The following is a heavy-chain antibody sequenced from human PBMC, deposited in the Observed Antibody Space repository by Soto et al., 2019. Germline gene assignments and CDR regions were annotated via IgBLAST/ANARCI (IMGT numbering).Heavy chain of an antibody. D-gene: IGHD5-12*01. CDR1: GGSISSYY. CDR3: ARDRDGYSY. J-gene: IGHJ4*02. V-gene: IGHV4-59*01. CDR2: IYYSGST. Sequence: PSETLSLTCTVSGGSISSYYWSWIRQPPGKGLEGIGYIYYSGSTNYNPSLKSRVTISVDTSKNQFPLKLSSVTAADTAVYYCARDRDGYSYWGQGTLVTVSS.